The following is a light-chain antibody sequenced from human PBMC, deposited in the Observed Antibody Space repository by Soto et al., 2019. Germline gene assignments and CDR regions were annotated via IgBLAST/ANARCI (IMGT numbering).Light chain of an antibody. CDR3: CSYAGSSTLYV. CDR2: DGS. CDR1: SSDVGSYNL. J-gene: IGLJ1*01. V-gene: IGLV2-23*01. Sequence: QSVLTQPASVSGSPGQSITISCTGTSSDVGSYNLVSWYQQHPGKAPKLMIYDGSKRHSGVSNRFSVSKSGNTASLTISGLQAEDEAVYYCCSYAGSSTLYVFGTGTKVTVL.